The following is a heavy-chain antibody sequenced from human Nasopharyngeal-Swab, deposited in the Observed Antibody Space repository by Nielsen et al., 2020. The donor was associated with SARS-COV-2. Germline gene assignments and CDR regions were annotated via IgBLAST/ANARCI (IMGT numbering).Heavy chain of an antibody. Sequence: GESLKISCAASESTFSNYNMHWFRQAPGKGRGGISYISRSSSTVYYADSVKGRITISRDNAKSSLYLQMNRLTNEDTAVYYCAREGSFVAPDTFDRWGQGTLVTVSS. J-gene: IGHJ4*02. CDR2: ISRSSSTV. CDR1: ESTFSNYN. V-gene: IGHV3-48*02. CDR3: AREGSFVAPDTFDR. D-gene: IGHD5-12*01.